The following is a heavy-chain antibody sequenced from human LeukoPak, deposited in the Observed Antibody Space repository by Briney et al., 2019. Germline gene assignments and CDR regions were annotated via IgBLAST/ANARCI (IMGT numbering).Heavy chain of an antibody. V-gene: IGHV3-30*18. CDR3: AKDGHSGFDY. CDR1: GFTFSSYG. D-gene: IGHD3-10*01. Sequence: PGGSLRLSCAASGFTFSSYGMHWVRQAPGKGLEWVAVISYDGSNKYYADSVKGRSTISRDNSKNTLYLQMNSLRAEDTAVYYCAKDGHSGFDYWGQGTLVTVSS. J-gene: IGHJ4*02. CDR2: ISYDGSNK.